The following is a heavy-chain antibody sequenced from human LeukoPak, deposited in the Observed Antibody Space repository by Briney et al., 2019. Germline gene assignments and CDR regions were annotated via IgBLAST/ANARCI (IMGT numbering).Heavy chain of an antibody. CDR1: GFTFSRYW. J-gene: IGHJ4*02. CDR3: ARGLHY. V-gene: IGHV3-7*03. CDR2: MNQDGSEK. Sequence: GGSLRLSCVGSGFTFSRYWLNWVRQAPGKGLEWVANMNQDGSEKYYVDSVKGRFTISRDNAKNSLYLQMNSLRAEDTAVYYCARGLHYWGQGTLVTVSS.